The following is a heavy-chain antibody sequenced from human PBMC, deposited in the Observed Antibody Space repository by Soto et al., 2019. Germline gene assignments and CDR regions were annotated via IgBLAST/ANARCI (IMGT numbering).Heavy chain of an antibody. Sequence: SETLSLTCTVSGGSVSSGSYYWSWIRQPPGKGLEWIGYIYYSGTTYYTPSLKSRLTMSMDRANDHFSLNLTSVTAADTAVYFCARGHYYYGMDVRGQGITVTVSS. CDR1: GGSVSSGSYY. CDR3: ARGHYYYGMDV. V-gene: IGHV4-61*01. J-gene: IGHJ6*02. CDR2: IYYSGTT.